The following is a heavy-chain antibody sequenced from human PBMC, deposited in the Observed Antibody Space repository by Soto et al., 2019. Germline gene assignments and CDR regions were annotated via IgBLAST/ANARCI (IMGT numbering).Heavy chain of an antibody. CDR2: INAGNGNT. CDR1: GYTFTSYA. D-gene: IGHD3-9*01. Sequence: ASVKVSCKASGYTFTSYAMHWVRQAPGQRLEWMGWINAGNGNTKYSQKFQGRVTITRDTSASTAYMELSSLRSEDTAVYYCARGGLGGYYDILTGFSLALSHVMDVCGQGTTVTVYS. J-gene: IGHJ6*02. CDR3: ARGGLGGYYDILTGFSLALSHVMDV. V-gene: IGHV1-3*01.